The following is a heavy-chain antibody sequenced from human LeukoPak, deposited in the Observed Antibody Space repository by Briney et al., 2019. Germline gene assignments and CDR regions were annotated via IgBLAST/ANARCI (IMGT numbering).Heavy chain of an antibody. CDR1: GFTFSSYG. J-gene: IGHJ4*02. CDR3: ARESYSSGWYPNFDY. V-gene: IGHV3-33*01. D-gene: IGHD6-19*01. CDR2: IWYDGSNK. Sequence: PGRSLRLSCAASGFTFSSYGMHWVRQAPGKGLEWVAVIWYDGSNKYYADSVRGRFTISGDNSKNTLYLQMNSLRAEDTAVYYCARESYSSGWYPNFDYWGQGTLVTVSS.